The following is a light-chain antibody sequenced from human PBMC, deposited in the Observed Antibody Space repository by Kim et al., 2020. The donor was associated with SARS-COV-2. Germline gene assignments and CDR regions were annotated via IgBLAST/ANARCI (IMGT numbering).Light chain of an antibody. CDR1: HDFSSY. CDR3: QELNSFPP. J-gene: IGKJ5*01. Sequence: SASVGDTVTITCRASHDFSSYLAWYQQKPGKAPNLLISAASTLHSGVPSRFSGSGSGTDFTLTITGLQPEDFATYYCQELNSFPPFGQGTRLEIK. V-gene: IGKV1-9*01. CDR2: AAS.